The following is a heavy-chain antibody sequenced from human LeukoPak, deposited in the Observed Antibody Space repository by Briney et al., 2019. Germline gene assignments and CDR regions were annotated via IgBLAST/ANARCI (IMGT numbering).Heavy chain of an antibody. CDR1: GDSVSSHY. Sequence: PSETLSPTCTVSGDSVSSHYWSWIRQPPGKGLEWIGYIYYSGSTSYNPSLKSRVTISVDTSNNQISLKLTSVTTADTAVYYCARGLYGLDVWGQGTTVIVSS. CDR2: IYYSGST. V-gene: IGHV4-59*02. J-gene: IGHJ6*02. CDR3: ARGLYGLDV.